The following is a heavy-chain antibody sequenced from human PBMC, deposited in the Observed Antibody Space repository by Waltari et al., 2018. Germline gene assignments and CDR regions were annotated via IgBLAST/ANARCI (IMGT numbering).Heavy chain of an antibody. Sequence: EVQLVESGGGLIQPGGSLRLSCEVSGFTVSNNYIGWVRQAPGKGPEWVSVIYSGGDTYDADAVRGRFTISRYNSKNTLYLQMNSLRVEDTALYYCATWTGGSLGAFDNWGQGTMVTVSS. CDR3: ATWTGGSLGAFDN. CDR1: GFTVSNNY. V-gene: IGHV3-53*01. J-gene: IGHJ3*02. CDR2: IYSGGDT. D-gene: IGHD7-27*01.